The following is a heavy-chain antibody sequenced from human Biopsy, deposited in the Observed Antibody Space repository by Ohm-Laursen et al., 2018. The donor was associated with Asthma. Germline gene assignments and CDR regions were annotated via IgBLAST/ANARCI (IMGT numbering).Heavy chain of an antibody. CDR1: GYTFNSAG. CDR3: ARAVDYSHYYGIDV. D-gene: IGHD3-10*01. CDR2: ISVYNGNT. J-gene: IGHJ6*02. V-gene: IGHV1-18*01. Sequence: SVKVSCKTSGYTFNSAGITWVRQAPGQGLEWMGWISVYNGNTKVAQKLQDRVTMITDTSTSTAHMELRSLRSDDTAVYFCARAVDYSHYYGIDVWSQGTTVTVS.